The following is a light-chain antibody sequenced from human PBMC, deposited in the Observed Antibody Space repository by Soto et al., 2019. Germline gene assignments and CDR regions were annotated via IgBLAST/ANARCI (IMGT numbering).Light chain of an antibody. J-gene: IGLJ2*01. Sequence: NFMLTQPHSVSESPGKTVTISCTRSSGSIASNYVQWYQQRPGSAPTPVIYEDNERPSGVPDRFSGSIDSSSNSASLTISGLKXDXXADYYCQSYHSGNVVFGGGTKLTVL. CDR2: EDN. CDR1: SGSIASNY. CDR3: QSYHSGNVV. V-gene: IGLV6-57*04.